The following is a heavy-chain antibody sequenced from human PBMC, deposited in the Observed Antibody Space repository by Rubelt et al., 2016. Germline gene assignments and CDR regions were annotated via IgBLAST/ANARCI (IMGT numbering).Heavy chain of an antibody. J-gene: IGHJ6*02. D-gene: IGHD1-26*01. CDR3: ARHGAYYYFGMDV. CDR2: ISRSGSTI. CDR1: GFSFSSYE. Sequence: EEQLVESGGGLIQPGGSLRLSCAASGFSFSSYEMNWVRQAPGKGLQWVSYISRSGSTIYYADSVKGRFTISRDDAKNSLYLQMDSLRPDDTALYYCARHGAYYYFGMDVWGQGTTVTVS. V-gene: IGHV3-48*03.